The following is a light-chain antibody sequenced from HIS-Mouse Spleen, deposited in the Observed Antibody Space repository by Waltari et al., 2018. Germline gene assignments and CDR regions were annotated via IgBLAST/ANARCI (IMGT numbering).Light chain of an antibody. CDR2: EDS. Sequence: SYELTQPPSVSVSPGQTARITCPGDALPTNYAYWYQQKSGQAPVLVLYEDSKRPSGIPERFSGSSSGTMATLTISGAQVEDEADYYCYSTDSSGNHRVFGGGTKLTVL. CDR1: ALPTNY. CDR3: YSTDSSGNHRV. J-gene: IGLJ2*01. V-gene: IGLV3-10*01.